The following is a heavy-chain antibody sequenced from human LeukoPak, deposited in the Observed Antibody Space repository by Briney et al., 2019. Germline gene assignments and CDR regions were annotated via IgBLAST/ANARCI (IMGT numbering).Heavy chain of an antibody. J-gene: IGHJ4*02. CDR2: ISYDGSNK. V-gene: IGHV3-30*04. CDR3: ASSVMF. CDR1: GFTFTTYA. Sequence: PGRSLRLSCAASGFTFTTYAMHWVRQAPGKGLEWVAVISYDGSNKYYADSVKGRFTISRDNAKNSLYLQMNSLRAEDTAVYYCASSVMFWGQGTLVTVSS. D-gene: IGHD3-16*01.